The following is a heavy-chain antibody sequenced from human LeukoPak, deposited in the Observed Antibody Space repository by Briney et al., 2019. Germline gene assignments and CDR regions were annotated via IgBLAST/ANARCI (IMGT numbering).Heavy chain of an antibody. J-gene: IGHJ4*02. CDR1: GFTFSSYA. Sequence: GGSLRLSCAASGFTFSSYAMNWVRQAPGKGLEWVSTISNSGESTYYADSVKSRFTISRDNSKNTLFLQMNSLRAEDTAVYYCAKGAMVRGVLDYWGQGTLVTVSS. CDR3: AKGAMVRGVLDY. V-gene: IGHV3-23*01. CDR2: ISNSGEST. D-gene: IGHD3-10*01.